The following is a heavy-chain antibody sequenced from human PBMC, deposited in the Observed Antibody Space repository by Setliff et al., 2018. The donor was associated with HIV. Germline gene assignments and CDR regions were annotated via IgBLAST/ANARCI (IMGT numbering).Heavy chain of an antibody. CDR1: GGSISSFSYY. CDR2: VYHSGGT. V-gene: IGHV4-39*01. J-gene: IGHJ1*01. Sequence: SETLSLTCTVSGGSISSFSYYWAWIRQSPGKGLEWIGNVYHSGGTDYNPSLRSRVSISVDTSTNQFSLKMNSASASDTAVYYCVRQWGHGLGHFDFWGQGTLVTVSS. D-gene: IGHD3-16*01. CDR3: VRQWGHGLGHFDF.